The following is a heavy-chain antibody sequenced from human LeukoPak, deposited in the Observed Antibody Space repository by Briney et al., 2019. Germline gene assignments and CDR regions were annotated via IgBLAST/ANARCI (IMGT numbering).Heavy chain of an antibody. CDR3: ARMGGYSLPNHYYFYYYMDV. J-gene: IGHJ6*03. CDR2: IYHSGST. Sequence: SETLSLTCTVSGYSISSGYYWGWIRQPPGKGLEWIGSIYHSGSTYYNPSLKSRVTISVDTSKNQFSLKLTSVTAADTAVYYCARMGGYSLPNHYYFYYYMDVWGKGTTVTISS. CDR1: GYSISSGYY. V-gene: IGHV4-38-2*02. D-gene: IGHD5-12*01.